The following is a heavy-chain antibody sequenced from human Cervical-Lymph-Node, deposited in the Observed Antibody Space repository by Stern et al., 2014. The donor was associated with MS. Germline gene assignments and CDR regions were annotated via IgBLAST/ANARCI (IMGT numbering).Heavy chain of an antibody. Sequence: QLGESGGGVVQPGGALRLSCAAAGFTFSRYGMHWVRPTPGKGLEGVGVIWYDGSNKYYADSVKGRFPISRDNSENTLYLQMNSLRAEDTAVYYCARGDSSSPLEYWGQGTLVTVSS. CDR2: IWYDGSNK. CDR3: ARGDSSSPLEY. CDR1: GFTFSRYG. V-gene: IGHV3-33*01. J-gene: IGHJ4*02. D-gene: IGHD6-6*01.